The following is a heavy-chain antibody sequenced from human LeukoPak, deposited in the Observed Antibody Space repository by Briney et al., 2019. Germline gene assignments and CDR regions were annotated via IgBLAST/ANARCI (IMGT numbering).Heavy chain of an antibody. CDR2: ISGSGGST. J-gene: IGHJ4*02. D-gene: IGHD1-26*01. CDR1: GFTFSSYS. V-gene: IGHV3-23*01. CDR3: AKDQWELRVCDY. Sequence: GGSLRLSCALSGFTFSSYSMSWVRQAPGKGLEWVSAISGSGGSTYYADSVKGRFTISRDNSKNTLYLQMNSLRAEDTAVYYCAKDQWELRVCDYWGQGTLVTVSS.